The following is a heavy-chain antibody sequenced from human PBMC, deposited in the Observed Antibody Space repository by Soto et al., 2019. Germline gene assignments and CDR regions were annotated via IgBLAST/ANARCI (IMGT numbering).Heavy chain of an antibody. CDR2: ISYDGTNK. CDR3: AQVPRYTVTPPDDY. D-gene: IGHD4-17*01. J-gene: IGHJ4*02. Sequence: QVQLVESGGGVVQPGRSLRLSCVASGFIFGSYGMHWVRQAPGEGLEWVAVISYDGTNKYYADSVKGRFTISRDNSKNTLWLQMYSLRAEDTAVYYCAQVPRYTVTPPDDYWGQGTLVTVSS. CDR1: GFIFGSYG. V-gene: IGHV3-30*18.